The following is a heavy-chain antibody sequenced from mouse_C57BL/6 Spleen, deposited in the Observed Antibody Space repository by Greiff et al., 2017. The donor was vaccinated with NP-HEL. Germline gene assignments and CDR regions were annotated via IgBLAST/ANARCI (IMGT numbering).Heavy chain of an antibody. CDR2: ISSGSSTI. Sequence: EVKLVESGGGLVKPGGSLKLSCAASGFTFSDYGMHWVRQAPEQGLEWVAYISSGSSTIYYADTVKGRFTVSRDNAKNTLFLQMTSLRSEDTAMYYCARNYGSPSWFAYWGQGTLVTVSA. V-gene: IGHV5-17*01. J-gene: IGHJ3*01. CDR3: ARNYGSPSWFAY. D-gene: IGHD1-1*01. CDR1: GFTFSDYG.